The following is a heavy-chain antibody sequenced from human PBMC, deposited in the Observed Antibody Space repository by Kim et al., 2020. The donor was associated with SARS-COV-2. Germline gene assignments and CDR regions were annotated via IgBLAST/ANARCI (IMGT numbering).Heavy chain of an antibody. Sequence: GGSLRLSCAASGFTFSSYWMHWVRQAPGKGLVWVSRINSDGTSTTYADSAKGRFTISRDSAKNTLYLQMNSLRAEDTAVYYCARGSTGSYPRAFDIWGQGTMVTVSS. CDR3: ARGSTGSYPRAFDI. V-gene: IGHV3-74*01. CDR2: INSDGTST. D-gene: IGHD1-26*01. J-gene: IGHJ3*02. CDR1: GFTFSSYW.